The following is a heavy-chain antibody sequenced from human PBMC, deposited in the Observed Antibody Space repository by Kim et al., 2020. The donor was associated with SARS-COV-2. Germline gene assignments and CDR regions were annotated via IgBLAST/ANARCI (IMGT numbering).Heavy chain of an antibody. D-gene: IGHD3-3*01. V-gene: IGHV1-24*01. CDR1: GYTLTELS. J-gene: IGHJ5*02. CDR2: FDPEDGET. Sequence: ASVKVSCKVSGYTLTELSMHWVRQAPGKGLEWMGGFDPEDGETIYAQKFQGRVTMTEDTSTDTAYMELSSLRSEDTAVYYCATSRGVWSGYSANWFDPWGQGTLVPVSS. CDR3: ATSRGVWSGYSANWFDP.